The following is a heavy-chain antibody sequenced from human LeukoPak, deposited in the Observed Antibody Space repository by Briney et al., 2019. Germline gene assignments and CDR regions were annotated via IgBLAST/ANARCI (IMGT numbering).Heavy chain of an antibody. D-gene: IGHD3-3*01. CDR2: IYYSGST. CDR1: GGSISSYY. CDR3: ARGGSYYDFLSGYYDYYYYMDV. J-gene: IGHJ6*03. Sequence: SETLSLTCTVSGGSISSYYWSWIRQPPGKGLEWIGYIYYSGSTNYNPSLKSRVTISVDTSKNQFSLRLTSVTAADTAVYYCARGGSYYDFLSGYYDYYYYMDVWGKGTTVTVSS. V-gene: IGHV4-59*01.